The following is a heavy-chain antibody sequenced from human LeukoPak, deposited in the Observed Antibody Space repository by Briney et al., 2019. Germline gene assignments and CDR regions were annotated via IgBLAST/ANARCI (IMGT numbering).Heavy chain of an antibody. CDR1: GFIFSDYY. D-gene: IGHD6-13*01. CDR2: ISSDSSYT. Sequence: GGSLRLSCAASGFIFSDYYMTWIRQAPGKGLDWISYISSDSSYTRYADSVKGRFTVSRDNAKNSLYLQMNSLRAEDTAVYYCARLHSTAAAGTYDYWGQGNLVTVSS. V-gene: IGHV3-11*06. J-gene: IGHJ4*02. CDR3: ARLHSTAAAGTYDY.